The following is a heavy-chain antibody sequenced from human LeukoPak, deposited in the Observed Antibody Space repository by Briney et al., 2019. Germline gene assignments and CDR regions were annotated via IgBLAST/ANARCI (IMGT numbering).Heavy chain of an antibody. D-gene: IGHD3-10*01. Sequence: PGGSLRLSCAASGFTFSSYEMNWVRQAPGKGLEWVSYISSSGSTIYYADSVKGRFTISRDNSKNTLYLQMNSLRAEDTAVYYCAKDGRYGSGSYYKGASSYYYYYMDVWGKGTTVTISS. CDR3: AKDGRYGSGSYYKGASSYYYYYMDV. CDR1: GFTFSSYE. V-gene: IGHV3-48*03. J-gene: IGHJ6*03. CDR2: ISSSGSTI.